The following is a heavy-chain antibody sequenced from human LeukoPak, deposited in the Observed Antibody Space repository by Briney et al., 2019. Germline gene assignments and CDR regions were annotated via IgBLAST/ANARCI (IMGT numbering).Heavy chain of an antibody. CDR1: GGSISSYY. CDR3: ARGPRPSPFDY. J-gene: IGHJ4*02. CDR2: IYYSGST. V-gene: IGHV4-59*01. Sequence: SETLSLTCTVSGGSISSYYWSWIRQPPGKGLEWIGYIYYSGSTNYNPSLKSRVTISVDTSKNQFSLKLSSVTAADTAVYYCARGPRPSPFDYWGQGTLVTVSS.